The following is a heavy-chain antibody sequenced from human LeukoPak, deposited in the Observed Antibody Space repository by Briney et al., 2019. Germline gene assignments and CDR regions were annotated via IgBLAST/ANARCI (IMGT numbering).Heavy chain of an antibody. CDR1: GYTFTTYD. CDR3: ARGYYYYGLDV. CDR2: MSPSSGNR. J-gene: IGHJ6*02. V-gene: IGHV1-8*01. Sequence: ASVKVSCKASGYTFTTYDINWVRQAPGQRLEWMGWMSPSSGNRGYAQKFQGRVTMTRDTSVSTAYMELSSLRSDDTAVYYCARGYYYYGLDVWGQGTTVTVSS.